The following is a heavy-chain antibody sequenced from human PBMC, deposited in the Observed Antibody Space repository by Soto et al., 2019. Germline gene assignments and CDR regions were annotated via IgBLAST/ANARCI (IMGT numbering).Heavy chain of an antibody. Sequence: QVQLVESGGGVVQPGRSLRLACAASGFTFSSLGMHWVRQAPGKGLEWVAVISYDGSNKYYADSVKGRFTISRDNSKNTLYLQMNSLRAEDTAVYYCAKGAPTVDYWGQGTLVTVSS. CDR3: AKGAPTVDY. D-gene: IGHD4-4*01. CDR1: GFTFSSLG. J-gene: IGHJ4*02. V-gene: IGHV3-30*18. CDR2: ISYDGSNK.